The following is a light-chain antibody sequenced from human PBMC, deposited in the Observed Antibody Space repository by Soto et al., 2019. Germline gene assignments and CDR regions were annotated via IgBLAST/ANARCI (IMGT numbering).Light chain of an antibody. CDR3: QQYYSTPRT. V-gene: IGKV4-1*01. Sequence: DIVMTQSPDSLAVSLGERATINCKSSQSVLYSSNNKNYVAWYQQKPGQPPKLLIYWASTRESGVPDRFSGSGSGTDFPLTISSLQAEDVAVYYCQQYYSTPRTFGQGTKVEIK. J-gene: IGKJ1*01. CDR1: QSVLYSSNNKNY. CDR2: WAS.